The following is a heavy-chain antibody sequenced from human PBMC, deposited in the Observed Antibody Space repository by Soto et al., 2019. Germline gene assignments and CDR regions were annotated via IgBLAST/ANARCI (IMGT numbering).Heavy chain of an antibody. J-gene: IGHJ2*01. CDR2: IIPIFGTA. CDR3: ATSNGSIGYFDL. Sequence: QVQLVQSGAEVKKPGSSVKVSCMASGGTSSSYAISWVRQAPGQGLEWMGGIIPIFGTANYAQKFQGRVTITADESTSTAYKELRSLRSEDTAVYYWATSNGSIGYFDLWGRGTLVTVSS. D-gene: IGHD1-26*01. CDR1: GGTSSSYA. V-gene: IGHV1-69*12.